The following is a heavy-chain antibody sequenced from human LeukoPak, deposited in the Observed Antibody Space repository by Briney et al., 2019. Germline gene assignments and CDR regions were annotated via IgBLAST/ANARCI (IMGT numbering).Heavy chain of an antibody. Sequence: SETLSLTCAVYGGSFSGYYWSWIRQPPGKGLEWLGEINHSGSTNYNPSLKSRVTISVDTSKNQFSLKLSSVTAADTAVYYCARASIAAAGRGIRYYYYGMDVWGQGTTVTVSS. D-gene: IGHD6-13*01. CDR2: INHSGST. CDR1: GGSFSGYY. CDR3: ARASIAAAGRGIRYYYYGMDV. V-gene: IGHV4-34*01. J-gene: IGHJ6*02.